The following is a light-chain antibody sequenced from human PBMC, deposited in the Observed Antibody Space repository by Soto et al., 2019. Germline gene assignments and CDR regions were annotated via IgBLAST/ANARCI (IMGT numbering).Light chain of an antibody. V-gene: IGKV1-12*01. CDR2: AAT. Sequence: DIQMTQSPSFVSASVGDRVTITCRASQGIDRWLAWYQQKPGQAPRLLIYAATTLQSGVPSRFSGSGSGTDFTLTISSLQPEDFATYYCQEANGFPPNTFGQGTRLEIK. J-gene: IGKJ5*01. CDR3: QEANGFPPNT. CDR1: QGIDRW.